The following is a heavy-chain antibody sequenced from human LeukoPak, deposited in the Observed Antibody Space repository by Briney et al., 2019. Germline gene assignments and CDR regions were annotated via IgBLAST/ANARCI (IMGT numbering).Heavy chain of an antibody. Sequence: SETLSLTCTVSGGSISSYYWSWIRQPPGKGLEWIGYIYYSGSTYYNPSLKSRVTISVDTSKNQFSLKLSSVTAADTAVYYCARVGVTYSSGWYQAFDIWGQGTMVTVSS. CDR3: ARVGVTYSSGWYQAFDI. CDR2: IYYSGST. CDR1: GGSISSYY. J-gene: IGHJ3*02. D-gene: IGHD6-19*01. V-gene: IGHV4-59*12.